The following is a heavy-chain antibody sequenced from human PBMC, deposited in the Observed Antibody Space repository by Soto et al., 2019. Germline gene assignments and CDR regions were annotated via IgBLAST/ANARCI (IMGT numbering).Heavy chain of an antibody. CDR2: INEDGSEI. D-gene: IGHD3-16*01. CDR1: GFTFRSFW. J-gene: IGHJ4*02. Sequence: GGSLRLSCAVSGFTFRSFWMSWVRQAPGKGLEWVASINEDGSEIYYVDSVKGRFTISRDNADNSLFLQMNSLSAEDTGVYFCARDIGFDYVDWGQGTLVTVSS. CDR3: ARDIGFDYVD. V-gene: IGHV3-7*01.